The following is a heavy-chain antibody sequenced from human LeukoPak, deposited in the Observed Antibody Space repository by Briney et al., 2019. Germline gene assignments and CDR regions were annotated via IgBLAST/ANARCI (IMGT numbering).Heavy chain of an antibody. Sequence: GGSLRLSCAASGFTFSSYGMNWVRQAPGQGLEWVSYISSTSGTLYYADSVKGRFTISRDNAKTSLYLQMHSLRDEDTAVYYCARDLWGTSGYRFDYWGQGTLVTVSS. CDR2: ISSTSGTL. V-gene: IGHV3-48*02. J-gene: IGHJ4*02. D-gene: IGHD3-22*01. CDR3: ARDLWGTSGYRFDY. CDR1: GFTFSSYG.